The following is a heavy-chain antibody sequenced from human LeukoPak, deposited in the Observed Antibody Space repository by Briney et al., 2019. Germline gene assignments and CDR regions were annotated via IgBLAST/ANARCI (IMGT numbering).Heavy chain of an antibody. J-gene: IGHJ4*02. Sequence: EGSLRLSCAASGFTFSSYSMNWVRQAPGKGLEWVSSISSSSSYIYYADSVKGRFTISGDNAKNSLYLQMSSLRAEDTAVYYCTAGTPMSYWGQGTLVTVSS. CDR1: GFTFSSYS. V-gene: IGHV3-21*03. CDR3: TAGTPMSY. D-gene: IGHD1-14*01. CDR2: ISSSSSYI.